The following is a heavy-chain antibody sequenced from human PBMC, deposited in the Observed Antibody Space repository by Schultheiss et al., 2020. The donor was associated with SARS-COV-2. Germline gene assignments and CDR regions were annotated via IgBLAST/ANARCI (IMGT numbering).Heavy chain of an antibody. CDR2: IDWDDDK. CDR1: GFSLSTSGMC. Sequence: QTLSLTCTFSGFSLSTSGMCVSWIRQPPGKALEWLARIDWDDDKYYSTSLKTRLTISKDTSKNQVVLTMTNMDPVDTATYYCARAPYYYGAFDYWGQGTLVTVSS. J-gene: IGHJ4*02. CDR3: ARAPYYYGAFDY. D-gene: IGHD3-10*01. V-gene: IGHV2-70*11.